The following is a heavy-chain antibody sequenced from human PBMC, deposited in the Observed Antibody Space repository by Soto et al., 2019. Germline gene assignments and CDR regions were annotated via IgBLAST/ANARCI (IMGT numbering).Heavy chain of an antibody. Sequence: EVQLVESGGGLVQPGGSLRLSCAAFGFKISSSSMNWVRQAPGRGLEWVAYISDSGSNTLYADSVKGRFNVSRDTAKNSLYLQMSGLRDEDRAVYDCAMYYYDSSGYDGMDVWGQGTTVTVSS. J-gene: IGHJ6*02. CDR3: AMYYYDSSGYDGMDV. V-gene: IGHV3-48*02. CDR2: ISDSGSNT. CDR1: GFKISSSS. D-gene: IGHD3-22*01.